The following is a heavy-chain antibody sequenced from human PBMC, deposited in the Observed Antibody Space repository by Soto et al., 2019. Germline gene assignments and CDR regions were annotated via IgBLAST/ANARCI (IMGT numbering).Heavy chain of an antibody. CDR2: MNPNSGNT. CDR3: ARGVLQRFKSWFAP. Sequence: ASVKVSCKASGYTFTSYDINWVRQATGQGLEWMGWMNPNSGNTGYAQKFQGRVTMTRNTSISTAYMELSSLRSEDTAVYYCARGVLQRFKSWFAPWGQGTLVTVSS. V-gene: IGHV1-8*01. CDR1: GYTFTSYD. J-gene: IGHJ5*02. D-gene: IGHD2-8*02.